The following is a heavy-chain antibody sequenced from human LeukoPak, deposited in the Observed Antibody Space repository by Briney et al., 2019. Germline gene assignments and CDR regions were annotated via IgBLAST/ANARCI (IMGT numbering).Heavy chain of an antibody. J-gene: IGHJ5*02. CDR1: GFTFSSYW. D-gene: IGHD2-15*01. V-gene: IGHV3-7*02. CDR3: AKYCSGGSCYSRWFDP. Sequence: GGSLRLSCEASGFTFSSYWMSRVRQAPGKGLEWVANIKQDGSEKYYVDSVKGRFTISRDNAKNSLYLQMNSLRAEDTAVYYCAKYCSGGSCYSRWFDPWGQGTLVTVSS. CDR2: IKQDGSEK.